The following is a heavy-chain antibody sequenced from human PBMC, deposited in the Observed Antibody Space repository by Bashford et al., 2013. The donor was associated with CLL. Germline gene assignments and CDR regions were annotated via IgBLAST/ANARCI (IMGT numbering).Heavy chain of an antibody. CDR2: STMMEVT. D-gene: IGHD3-10*01. CDR3: VRLGRSGWGSTP. J-gene: IGHJ5*02. Sequence: SETLSLTCTASGSSISSSSYYWGWDPPAPQGRDWSGWGVSTMMEVTYYTSSLKXRITMSIDTSKNEFYMKLNSVTAADTAVYFCVRLGRSGWGSTPWGRGTLGHRLL. V-gene: IGHV4-39*01. CDR1: GSSISSSSYY.